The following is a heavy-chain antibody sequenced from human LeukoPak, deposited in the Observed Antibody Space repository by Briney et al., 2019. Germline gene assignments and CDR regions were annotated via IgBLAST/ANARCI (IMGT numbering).Heavy chain of an antibody. V-gene: IGHV1-2*02. CDR2: INPNSGGT. D-gene: IGHD2-2*01. CDR1: GYTFAGYY. CDR3: ARANALYCSSTSCLFDY. J-gene: IGHJ4*02. Sequence: ASVKVSCKASGYTFAGYYMHWVRQAPEQGLEWMVWINPNSGGTYYAQNFHDRITMTRDTSISTAYMELSRLRSDDTAIYYCARANALYCSSTSCLFDYWGQGTLVTVSS.